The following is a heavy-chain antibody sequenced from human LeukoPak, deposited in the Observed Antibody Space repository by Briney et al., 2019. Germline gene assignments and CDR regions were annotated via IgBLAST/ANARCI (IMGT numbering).Heavy chain of an antibody. J-gene: IGHJ3*02. CDR3: ASYTYNSAFDI. Sequence: GGSLSLSCAAFGFNFSTYGMDWVRQAPGKGLEWVAFIRFDGSDKYYADSVKGRFTISRDSSKNTLFMQMNSLRAEDTAVYYCASYTYNSAFDIWGRGTMVTVSS. V-gene: IGHV3-30*02. D-gene: IGHD3-16*02. CDR2: IRFDGSDK. CDR1: GFNFSTYG.